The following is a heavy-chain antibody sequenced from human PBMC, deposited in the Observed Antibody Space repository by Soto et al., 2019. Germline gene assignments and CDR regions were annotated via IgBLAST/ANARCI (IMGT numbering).Heavy chain of an antibody. Sequence: PGVSRRLSCAASGFNFTGYEMNWVRQSPGKGLEWVSYISASGSAVYYADSVRGRFTVSGDNATDTLFLTMKSLRVDDTAMYYCVRDNMGIFWGQGTLVTVSS. CDR3: VRDNMGIF. CDR1: GFNFTGYE. V-gene: IGHV3-48*03. D-gene: IGHD7-27*01. CDR2: ISASGSAV. J-gene: IGHJ1*01.